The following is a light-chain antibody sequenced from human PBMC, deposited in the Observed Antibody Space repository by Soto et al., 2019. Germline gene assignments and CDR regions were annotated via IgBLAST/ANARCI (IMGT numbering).Light chain of an antibody. CDR2: GAS. CDR3: HHYGRSAYT. V-gene: IGKV3-20*01. CDR1: QSVSSNY. J-gene: IGKJ2*01. Sequence: EIVLTQSPGTLSLSPGERATLSCRASQSVSSNYLAWYQQKPGQAPRLLIYGASSRATGIPDRFSGSGSGRDFTLTISRLEPVDFVVYYGHHYGRSAYTFGQGTTLEIK.